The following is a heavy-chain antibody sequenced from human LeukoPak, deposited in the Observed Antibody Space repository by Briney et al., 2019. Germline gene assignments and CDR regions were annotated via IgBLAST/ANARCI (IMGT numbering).Heavy chain of an antibody. CDR3: ARHSDSGYDMRARDWFDP. CDR1: GGSFSDYY. J-gene: IGHJ5*02. V-gene: IGHV4-34*01. CDR2: INHSGRT. D-gene: IGHD5-12*01. Sequence: SETLSLTCVVYGGSFSDYYWSWIRPSPGKGLEWIGEINHSGRTNYNPSFESRVTMSVDTSKNQFSLKLSSVTAADTAVYYCARHSDSGYDMRARDWFDPWGQGTLVTVCS.